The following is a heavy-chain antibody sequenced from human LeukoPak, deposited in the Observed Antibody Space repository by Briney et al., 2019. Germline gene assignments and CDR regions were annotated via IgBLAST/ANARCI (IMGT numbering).Heavy chain of an antibody. CDR3: ARDLGDWGYYDSSGHYFDY. V-gene: IGHV1-18*01. CDR2: ISAYNGNT. J-gene: IGHJ4*02. CDR1: GYTFTSYG. D-gene: IGHD3-22*01. Sequence: ASVKVSCKAYGYTFTSYGISWVRQAPGQGLEWMGWISAYNGNTNYAQKLQGRVTTTTDTSTSTAYMELRSLRSDDTAVYYCARDLGDWGYYDSSGHYFDYWGQGTLVTVSS.